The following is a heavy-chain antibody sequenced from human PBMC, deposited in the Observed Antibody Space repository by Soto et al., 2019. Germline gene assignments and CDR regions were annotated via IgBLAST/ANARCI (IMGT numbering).Heavy chain of an antibody. Sequence: ASVKVSCKASGYTFTSYGISWVRQAPGKGLEWMGWISAYNGNTNYAQKLQGRVTMTRSTSISTAYMELSSLTSEDTAVYYCMGGPATTEFDTWGQETALTISS. CDR1: GYTFTSYG. CDR3: MGGPATTEFDT. D-gene: IGHD2-15*01. CDR2: ISAYNGNT. V-gene: IGHV1-18*01. J-gene: IGHJ5*01.